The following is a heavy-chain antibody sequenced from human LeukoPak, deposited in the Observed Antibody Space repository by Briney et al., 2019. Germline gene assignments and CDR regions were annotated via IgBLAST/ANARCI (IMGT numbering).Heavy chain of an antibody. J-gene: IGHJ6*03. CDR3: ARGGVLMVYAIYYYYYMDV. Sequence: ASVKVSCKASGYTLTSYYMHWVRQAPGQGLEWMGIINPTVGDTIYAQKFQGRVTMTRDMSTSTVYMELSSLRSDDTAVYYCARGGVLMVYAIYYYYYMDVWGKGTTVTVSS. CDR2: INPTVGDT. V-gene: IGHV1-46*01. CDR1: GYTLTSYY. D-gene: IGHD2-8*01.